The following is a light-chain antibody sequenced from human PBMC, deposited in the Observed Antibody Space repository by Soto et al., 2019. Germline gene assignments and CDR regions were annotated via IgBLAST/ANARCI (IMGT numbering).Light chain of an antibody. Sequence: EIVLTQSPATLSSSPGERATLSCRASQGVSSYLAWYQQKPGQAPRLLIYDASNRATGIPARFSGSGPGTDFTLTISSLEPEDFAVYYCQQRSNCLTVGQGTRLEIK. CDR1: QGVSSY. CDR3: QQRSNCLT. CDR2: DAS. V-gene: IGKV3D-11*01. J-gene: IGKJ5*01.